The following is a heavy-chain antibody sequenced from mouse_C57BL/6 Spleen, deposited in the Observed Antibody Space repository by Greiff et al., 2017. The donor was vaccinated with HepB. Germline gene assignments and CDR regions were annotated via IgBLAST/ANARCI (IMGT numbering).Heavy chain of an antibody. D-gene: IGHD3-2*02. CDR1: GYTFTSYW. J-gene: IGHJ4*01. CDR2: IDPSDSYT. V-gene: IGHV1-69*01. CDR3: ARRRSESSDAMDD. Sequence: VQLQQPGAELVMPGASVKLSCKASGYTFTSYWMHWVKQRPGQGLEWIGEIDPSDSYTNYNQKFKGKSTLTVDKSSSTAYMQLSSLTSEDSAVYYCARRRSESSDAMDDWGQGTSVTVSS.